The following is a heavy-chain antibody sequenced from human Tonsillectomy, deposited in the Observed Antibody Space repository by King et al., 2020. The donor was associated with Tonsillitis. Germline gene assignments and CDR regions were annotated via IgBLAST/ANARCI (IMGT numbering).Heavy chain of an antibody. CDR2: IKRKTDGGTI. V-gene: IGHV3-15*01. Sequence: QLVQSGGGLVKPGGSLRLSCAASGFTFSNAWMSWVRQAPGKGLEWVGRIKRKTDGGTIDYAAPVKGRFTISRDDSKNTLYLQMYTLKTEDTAMYYCTGYMTTEFDYWGQGTLVTVSS. D-gene: IGHD4-11*01. CDR1: GFTFSNAW. CDR3: TGYMTTEFDY. J-gene: IGHJ4*02.